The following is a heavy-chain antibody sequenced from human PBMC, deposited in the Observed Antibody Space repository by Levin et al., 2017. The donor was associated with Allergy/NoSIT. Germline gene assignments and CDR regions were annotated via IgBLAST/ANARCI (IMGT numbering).Heavy chain of an antibody. CDR3: VRARYYDFWSGPGGY. V-gene: IGHV3-30-3*01. J-gene: IGHJ4*02. D-gene: IGHD3-3*01. Sequence: GGSLRLSCAASGFTFISYAMHWVRQAPGKGLEWVAVISYDGNNKYYADSVKGRLTISRDNSRNTLYLQMNSLRPEDTAVYYCVRARYYDFWSGPGGYWGQGTLVTVSS. CDR1: GFTFISYA. CDR2: ISYDGNNK.